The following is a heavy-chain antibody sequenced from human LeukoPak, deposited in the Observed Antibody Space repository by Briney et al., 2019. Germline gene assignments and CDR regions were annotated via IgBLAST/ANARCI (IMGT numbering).Heavy chain of an antibody. D-gene: IGHD6-19*01. CDR3: ATPILEYSSGWYDLYGMGV. Sequence: ASVKVSCKASGYTFTSYAMNWVRQAPGHGLEWMGWINTNTGNPTYAQGFTGRFVFSLDTSVSTAYLQISSLKAEDTAVYYCATPILEYSSGWYDLYGMGVWGQGTTVTVSS. CDR1: GYTFTSYA. J-gene: IGHJ6*02. V-gene: IGHV7-4-1*02. CDR2: INTNTGNP.